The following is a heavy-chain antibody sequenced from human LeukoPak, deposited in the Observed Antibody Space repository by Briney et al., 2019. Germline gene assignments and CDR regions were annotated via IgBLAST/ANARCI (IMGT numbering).Heavy chain of an antibody. J-gene: IGHJ4*02. V-gene: IGHV3-7*01. CDR3: ARGLDCRSTSCYLDH. CDR2: IKQDGSEK. CDR1: GFTFTKYW. Sequence: PGGSLRLSCAASGFTFTKYWMTWVRQAPGKGLEWVANIKQDGSEKFYVDSVKGRFTISRDNAKNSLDLQINSLGAEDTAVYYCARGLDCRSTSCYLDHWGQGTLVTVSS. D-gene: IGHD2-2*01.